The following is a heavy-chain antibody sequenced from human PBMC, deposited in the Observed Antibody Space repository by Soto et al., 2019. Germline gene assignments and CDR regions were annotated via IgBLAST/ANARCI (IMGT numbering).Heavy chain of an antibody. CDR3: ARDAEYSIGLGGFDS. J-gene: IGHJ5*01. Sequence: ASVKVSCKASGYTFTSYGISWVRQAPVQGLEWMGWISAYNGNTNYAQKLQGRVTMTTDTSTSTAYMELRSLRSDDTAVYYCARDAEYSIGLGGFDSWGQGTLVTVSS. CDR2: ISAYNGNT. D-gene: IGHD3-22*01. CDR1: GYTFTSYG. V-gene: IGHV1-18*04.